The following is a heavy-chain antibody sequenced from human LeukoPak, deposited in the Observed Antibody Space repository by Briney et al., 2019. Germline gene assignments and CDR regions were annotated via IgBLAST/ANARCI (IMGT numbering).Heavy chain of an antibody. Sequence: GGALRLSFAGSGFTFSSYSMTWGRPAPGKGVEWLSYISSSGSTIYYADSVKGRFTISRDNAKNSLYLQMNSLRAEDTAVYYCARDEYYDSSGYTSWGQGTLVTVSS. CDR3: ARDEYYDSSGYTS. J-gene: IGHJ4*02. CDR1: GFTFSSYS. CDR2: ISSSGSTI. D-gene: IGHD3-22*01. V-gene: IGHV3-48*01.